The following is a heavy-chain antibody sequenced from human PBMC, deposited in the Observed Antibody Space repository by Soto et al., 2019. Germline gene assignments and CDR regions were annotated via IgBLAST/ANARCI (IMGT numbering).Heavy chain of an antibody. D-gene: IGHD4-17*01. CDR1: GXSIXXXY. CDR2: IYYSGST. J-gene: IGHJ4*02. Sequence: QVQLQESGPGLVKPSETLSLTCTVSGXSIXXXYWSXXRQPPGKGLEWIGYIYYSGSTNYSPSLKSRXTXXXXXXXXXXXXXXXXXXXXXXXXXXXAXLXXXXXFXSWGQGTLVTVSS. V-gene: IGHV4-59*01. CDR3: AXLXXXXXFXS.